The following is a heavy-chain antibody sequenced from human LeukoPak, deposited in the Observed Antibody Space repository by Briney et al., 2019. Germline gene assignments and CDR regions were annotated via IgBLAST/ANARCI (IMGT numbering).Heavy chain of an antibody. CDR2: IKQDGSEK. D-gene: IGHD3-10*01. Sequence: ETLSLTCAVSGGSLSGYYWTWIRQPPGKGLEWVANIKQDGSEKYYVDSVKGRFTISRDNAKNSLYLQMNSLRAEDTAVYYCARDGVPYGSGSFDYWGQGTLVTVSS. J-gene: IGHJ4*02. CDR1: GGSLSGYY. V-gene: IGHV3-7*01. CDR3: ARDGVPYGSGSFDY.